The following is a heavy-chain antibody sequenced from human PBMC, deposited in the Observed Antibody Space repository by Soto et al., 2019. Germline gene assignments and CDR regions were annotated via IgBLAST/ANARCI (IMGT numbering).Heavy chain of an antibody. CDR1: GFTFSSYS. J-gene: IGHJ4*02. V-gene: IGHV3-21*01. Sequence: EVQLVESGGGLVQPGGSLRLSCAASGFTFSSYSMNWVRQAPGKGLEWVSSISSSSSYIYYADSVKGRFTISRDNAKNSLYLQMNSLRAEDTAVYYCARGRWSGPYYFDYWGQGTLVTVSS. D-gene: IGHD3-3*01. CDR3: ARGRWSGPYYFDY. CDR2: ISSSSSYI.